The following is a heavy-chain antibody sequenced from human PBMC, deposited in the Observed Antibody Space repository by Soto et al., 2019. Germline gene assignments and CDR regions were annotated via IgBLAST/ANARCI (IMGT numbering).Heavy chain of an antibody. D-gene: IGHD3-10*01. V-gene: IGHV4-34*01. Sequence: PSETLSLTCAVYGGSFSGYYWSWIRQPPGKGLEWIGEINHSGSTNYNPSLKSRVTISVDTSKNQFSLKLSSVTAADTAVYYCAQGDYYGSGSYDYWGQGTLVTVSS. CDR3: AQGDYYGSGSYDY. J-gene: IGHJ4*02. CDR1: GGSFSGYY. CDR2: INHSGST.